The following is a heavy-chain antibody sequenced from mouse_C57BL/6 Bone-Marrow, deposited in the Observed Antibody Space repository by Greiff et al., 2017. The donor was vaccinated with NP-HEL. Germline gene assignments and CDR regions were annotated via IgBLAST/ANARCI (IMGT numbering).Heavy chain of an antibody. V-gene: IGHV5-6*01. CDR2: ISSGGSYT. CDR1: GFTFSSYG. CDR3: ARLMVLPPSMDY. J-gene: IGHJ4*01. D-gene: IGHD2-3*01. Sequence: EVMLVESGGDLVKPGGSLKLSCAASGFTFSSYGMSWVRQTPDKRLEWVATISSGGSYTYYPDSVKGRFTISRDNAKNTLYLQMSSLKSEDTAMYYCARLMVLPPSMDYWGQGTSVTVSS.